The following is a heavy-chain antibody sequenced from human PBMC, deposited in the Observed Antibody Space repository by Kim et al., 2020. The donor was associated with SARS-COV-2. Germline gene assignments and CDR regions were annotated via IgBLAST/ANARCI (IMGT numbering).Heavy chain of an antibody. V-gene: IGHV1-46*01. CDR2: INPSGGST. J-gene: IGHJ6*02. D-gene: IGHD2-2*02. CDR3: ARDPPPNQTQAPYRNFDGMDV. Sequence: ASVKVSCKASGYTFTSYYMHWVRQAPGQGLEWMGIINPSGGSTSYAQKFQGRVTMTRDTSTSTVYMELSSLRSEDTAVYYCARDPPPNQTQAPYRNFDGMDVWGQGTTVTVSS. CDR1: GYTFTSYY.